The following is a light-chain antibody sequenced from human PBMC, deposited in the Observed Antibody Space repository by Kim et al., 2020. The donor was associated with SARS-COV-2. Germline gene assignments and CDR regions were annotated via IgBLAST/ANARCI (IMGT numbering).Light chain of an antibody. CDR1: QSVASGY. CDR3: QQYGSSPLT. Sequence: LSPGESAILPCRASQSVASGYVAWYQQKTGQPPRLLIFATSSRATGIPDRFSGSGSGTSFTLTINTLEPEDFAVYFCQQYGSSPLTFGGGTKLEI. CDR2: ATS. J-gene: IGKJ4*01. V-gene: IGKV3-20*01.